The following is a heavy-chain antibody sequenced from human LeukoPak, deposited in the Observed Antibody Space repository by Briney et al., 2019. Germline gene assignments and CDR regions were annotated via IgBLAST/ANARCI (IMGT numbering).Heavy chain of an antibody. J-gene: IGHJ4*02. V-gene: IGHV4-34*01. Sequence: SETLSLTCAVYGGSFNGYYWSWIRQPPGKGLEWIGEINHSGSTNYNPSLKSRVTISVDTSKNQFSLKLSSVTAADTAVYYCARRRYCSSTSCYKAAPVDYWGQGTLVTVSS. D-gene: IGHD2-2*02. CDR3: ARRRYCSSTSCYKAAPVDY. CDR2: INHSGST. CDR1: GGSFNGYY.